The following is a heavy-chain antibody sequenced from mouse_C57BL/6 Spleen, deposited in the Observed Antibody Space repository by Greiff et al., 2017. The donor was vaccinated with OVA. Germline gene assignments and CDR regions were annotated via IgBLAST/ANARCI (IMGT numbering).Heavy chain of an antibody. D-gene: IGHD1-1*01. J-gene: IGHJ2*01. Sequence: EVKLQESGAELVRPGASVKLSCTASGFNIKDDYMHWVKQRPEQGLAWIGWIDPENGDTEYASKFQGKATITADTSSNTAYLQLSSLTSEDTAVYYCTTSYYYGPFDYWGQGTTLTVSS. V-gene: IGHV14-4*01. CDR2: IDPENGDT. CDR1: GFNIKDDY. CDR3: TTSYYYGPFDY.